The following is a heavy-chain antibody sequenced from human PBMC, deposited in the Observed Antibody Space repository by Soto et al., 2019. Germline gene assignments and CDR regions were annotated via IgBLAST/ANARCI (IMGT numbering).Heavy chain of an antibody. Sequence: QVQLVQSGAEVRKPGASVNISCRASGFSFSDNLINWVRQAPGQSLERMVWINPENGNTRNSQTFQGRVTISRHSSASIAYVAVRELTSEATAVYCCARDILTVGPRANDAFDVWGQGTMVTVSS. CDR2: INPENGNT. CDR1: GFSFSDNL. D-gene: IGHD2-8*02. CDR3: ARDILTVGPRANDAFDV. V-gene: IGHV1-3*01. J-gene: IGHJ3*01.